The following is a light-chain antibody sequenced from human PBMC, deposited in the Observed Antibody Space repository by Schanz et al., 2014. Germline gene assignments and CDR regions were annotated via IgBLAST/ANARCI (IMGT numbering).Light chain of an antibody. CDR1: SSNIGAGYD. Sequence: QSVLTQPPSVSGAPGQTVTISCTGSSSNIGAGYDVHWYQKLPGTAPKLLIYRNNQRPSGVPDRFSGSKSGTSASLAISGLQAEDEADFYCSSYAGSHNYVFGTGTKLTVL. J-gene: IGLJ1*01. V-gene: IGLV1-40*01. CDR3: SSYAGSHNYV. CDR2: RNN.